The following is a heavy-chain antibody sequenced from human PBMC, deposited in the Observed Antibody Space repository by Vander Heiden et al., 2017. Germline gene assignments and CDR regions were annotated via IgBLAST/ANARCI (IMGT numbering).Heavy chain of an antibody. CDR1: GDTLSSYA. D-gene: IGHD2-15*01. CDR2: IIPIFGTA. CDR3: ARGLCSGGSCSSYYYYYAMDV. Sequence: QVQPVQSGAELKKPGSSVKVSCKASGDTLSSYAIPAVRQAPGQRLEWMGGIIPIFGTANYAQKFQGRVTITADKSANTAYMELSSLRSEDTAVYYCARGLCSGGSCSSYYYYYAMDVWGQGTTVTVSS. V-gene: IGHV1-69*06. J-gene: IGHJ6*02.